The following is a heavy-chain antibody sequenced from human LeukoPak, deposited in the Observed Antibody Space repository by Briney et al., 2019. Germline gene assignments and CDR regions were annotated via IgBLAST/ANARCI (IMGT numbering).Heavy chain of an antibody. V-gene: IGHV1-18*01. CDR1: GYTFTSYG. CDR3: ARDLRGVAVFSDYYGMDV. CDR2: ISAYNGNT. J-gene: IGHJ6*02. Sequence: ASVKVSCKASGYTFTSYGISWVRQAPGQGLEWMGWISAYNGNTNYAQKLQGRVTMTTDTSASTAYMELRSLRPDDTAVYYCARDLRGVAVFSDYYGMDVWGQGTTVTVSS.